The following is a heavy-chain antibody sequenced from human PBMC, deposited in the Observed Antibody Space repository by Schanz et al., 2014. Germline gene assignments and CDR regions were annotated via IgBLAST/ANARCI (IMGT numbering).Heavy chain of an antibody. CDR3: ARRNFYDKSAAFDY. CDR1: GFTFSDHF. Sequence: EVQLLESGGALVQPGGSLRLSCAASGFTFSDHFMDWVRQAPGKGLEWVGHSRNKGHSYTSEYAASVKGRFTISRDESESSLYLQMDSLKTEDTAVYYCARRNFYDKSAAFDYWGQGSLVTVSS. D-gene: IGHD3-9*01. CDR2: SRNKGHSYTS. V-gene: IGHV3-72*01. J-gene: IGHJ4*02.